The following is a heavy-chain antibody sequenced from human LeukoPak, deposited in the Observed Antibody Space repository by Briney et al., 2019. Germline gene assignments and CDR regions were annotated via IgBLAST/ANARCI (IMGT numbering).Heavy chain of an antibody. CDR1: GFTFSNYG. V-gene: IGHV3-33*01. Sequence: PGGSLRLSCAASGFTFSNYGMHWVRQAPGKGLEWVALISFDGSQKYYADSVKGRFTISRDNSKSTVYLQMNSLGAADTAVYYCVRGAYVGYHFDYWGQGTLVTVSS. CDR2: ISFDGSQK. J-gene: IGHJ4*02. CDR3: VRGAYVGYHFDY. D-gene: IGHD4-17*01.